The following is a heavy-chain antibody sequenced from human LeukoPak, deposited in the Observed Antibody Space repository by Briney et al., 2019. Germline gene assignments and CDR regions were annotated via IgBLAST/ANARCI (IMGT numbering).Heavy chain of an antibody. Sequence: GGSLRLSCAASGFTFSSYWMSWVRQAPGKGLEWVANIKQDGSEKYYVDSVKGRFTISRDNAKNSLYLQMNSLRAEDTAVYYCARDPANWMYSGSSHYWGQGTLVTVSS. V-gene: IGHV3-7*01. CDR2: IKQDGSEK. J-gene: IGHJ4*02. CDR3: ARDPANWMYSGSSHY. CDR1: GFTFSSYW. D-gene: IGHD6-6*01.